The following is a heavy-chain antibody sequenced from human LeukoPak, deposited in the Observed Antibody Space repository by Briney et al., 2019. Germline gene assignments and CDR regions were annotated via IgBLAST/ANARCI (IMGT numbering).Heavy chain of an antibody. D-gene: IGHD6-6*01. CDR2: ISSSSSYI. J-gene: IGHJ4*02. V-gene: IGHV3-21*01. CDR3: AKGRDSSSYFDY. CDR1: GFTFSSYS. Sequence: GGSLRLSCAASGFTFSSYSMNWVRQAPGKGLEWVSSISSSSSYIYYADSVKGRFTISRDNSKNTLYLQMNSLRAEDTAVYYCAKGRDSSSYFDYWGQGTLVTVSS.